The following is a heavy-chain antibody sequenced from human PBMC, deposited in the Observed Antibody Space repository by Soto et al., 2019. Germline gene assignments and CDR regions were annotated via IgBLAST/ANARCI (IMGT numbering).Heavy chain of an antibody. V-gene: IGHV4-61*01. Sequence: PSETLSLTCAVSGDSISSGYYWSWIRQPPGKGLEWIGYVYYSVTTNYNPSLKSRVTISVDLSKNQFPLRLSSVTTADTALYYCARTKAVPNYIRSRYFFDYWGQGTLVTVSS. CDR3: ARTKAVPNYIRSRYFFDY. CDR1: GDSISSGYY. J-gene: IGHJ4*02. CDR2: VYYSVTT. D-gene: IGHD3-10*01.